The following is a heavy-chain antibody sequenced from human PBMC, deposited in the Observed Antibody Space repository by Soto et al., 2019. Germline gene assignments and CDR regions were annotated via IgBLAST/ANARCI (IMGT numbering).Heavy chain of an antibody. D-gene: IGHD6-13*01. Sequence: SVKVSCKASGFTFTSSAVQWVRQARGQRLEWIGWIVVGSGNTNYAQKFQERVTITRDMSTSTAYMELSSLRSEDTAVYYCAKESKWYSPSPRSYYYSMDVWGQGTTVTVSS. V-gene: IGHV1-58*01. CDR2: IVVGSGNT. J-gene: IGHJ6*02. CDR1: GFTFTSSA. CDR3: AKESKWYSPSPRSYYYSMDV.